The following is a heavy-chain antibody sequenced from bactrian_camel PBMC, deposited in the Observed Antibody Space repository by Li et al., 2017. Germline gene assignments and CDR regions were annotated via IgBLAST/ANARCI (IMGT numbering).Heavy chain of an antibody. CDR1: GDPTCWDV. D-gene: IGHD6*01. J-gene: IGHJ4*01. Sequence: VQLVESGGDSVQAGGRLRLSCRASGDPTCWDVMSWHRQAPGKGLEWVSGINAGDTPYYADGVKGRFTISRDNAKNTLYLQLNSLKTEDTAVYYCATVAGLYLNLNYWGQGTQVTVS. CDR2: INAGDTP. CDR3: ATVAGLYLNLNY. V-gene: IGHV3S10*01.